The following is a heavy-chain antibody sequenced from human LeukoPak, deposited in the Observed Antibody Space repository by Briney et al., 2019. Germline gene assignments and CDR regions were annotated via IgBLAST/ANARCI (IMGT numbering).Heavy chain of an antibody. CDR3: ARGRNHYVGATLGILAFDI. V-gene: IGHV4-39*01. CDR1: GGSISSSSYY. J-gene: IGHJ3*02. D-gene: IGHD1-26*01. Sequence: PSETLSLTCTVSGGSISSSSYYWGWIRQPPGKGLEWIGSIYYSGSTYYNPSLKSRVTISVDTSKNQFSLKLSSVTAADTAVYYCARGRNHYVGATLGILAFDIWGQGTMVTVSS. CDR2: IYYSGST.